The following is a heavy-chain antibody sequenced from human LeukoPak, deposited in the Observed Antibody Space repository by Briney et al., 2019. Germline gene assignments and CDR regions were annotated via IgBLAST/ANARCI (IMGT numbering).Heavy chain of an antibody. V-gene: IGHV4-39*01. CDR3: ARQPRTYYFDY. J-gene: IGHJ4*02. CDR2: IYYSGST. Sequence: SETLSLTCTVSGGSISSSSYYWGWIRQPPGKGLEWIGSIYYSGSTYYNPSLKSRVTISVDTSKNQFSLKLSSVTAADTAVYYCARQPRTYYFDYGGQGTRFTVS. D-gene: IGHD1-1*01. CDR1: GGSISSSSYY.